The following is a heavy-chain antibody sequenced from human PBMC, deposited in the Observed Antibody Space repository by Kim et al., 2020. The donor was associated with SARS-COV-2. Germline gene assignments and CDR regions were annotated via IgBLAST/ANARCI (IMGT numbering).Heavy chain of an antibody. V-gene: IGHV5-51*01. D-gene: IGHD6-6*01. J-gene: IGHJ4*02. CDR2: IYPGDSDT. CDR3: ARTAAARTVTPFV. CDR1: GYSFTSYW. Sequence: GESLKISCKGSGYSFTSYWIGWVRQMPGKGLEWMGIIYPGDSDTRYSPSFQGQVTISADKSISTAYLQWSSLKASDTAMYYCARTAAARTVTPFVWGQGTLVTVSS.